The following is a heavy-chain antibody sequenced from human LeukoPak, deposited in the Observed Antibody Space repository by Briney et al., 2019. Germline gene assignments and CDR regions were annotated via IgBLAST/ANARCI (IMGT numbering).Heavy chain of an antibody. Sequence: GGSLRLSCAASGFTFSNYVMSWVRQAPGKGLEWVSYINHNGEMIFYPDFVKGRFTISRDSAKNSLYLQMNSLRDEDTAVYYCARDNDWAFHYWGQGTLVTVSS. D-gene: IGHD3-9*01. V-gene: IGHV3-48*02. J-gene: IGHJ4*02. CDR1: GFTFSNYV. CDR3: ARDNDWAFHY. CDR2: INHNGEMI.